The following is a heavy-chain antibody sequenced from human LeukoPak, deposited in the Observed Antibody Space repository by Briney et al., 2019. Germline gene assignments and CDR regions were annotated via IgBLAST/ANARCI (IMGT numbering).Heavy chain of an antibody. CDR3: AKDRGSGSYSHYYFDY. Sequence: PGGSLRLSCAASGFTFSSYWMHWVRQAPGKGLEWVSGISWNSGSIGYADSVKGRFTISRDNAKNSLYLQMNSLRAEDTALYYCAKDRGSGSYSHYYFDYWGQGTLVTVSS. CDR1: GFTFSSYW. CDR2: ISWNSGSI. D-gene: IGHD1-26*01. J-gene: IGHJ4*02. V-gene: IGHV3-9*01.